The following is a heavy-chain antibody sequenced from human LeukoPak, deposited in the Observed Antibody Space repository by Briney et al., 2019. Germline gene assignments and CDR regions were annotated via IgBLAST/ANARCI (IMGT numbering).Heavy chain of an antibody. Sequence: GGCLRLSCAASGFTFSDYRMNGVRQAPGRGLEWISYIGIDSGNTNYADSVKGRFTIPGDKAKNSLYLQMNSLRVEDTAVYYCARDYKYAFDNWGQGTLVTVSS. J-gene: IGHJ4*02. D-gene: IGHD5-24*01. V-gene: IGHV3-48*01. CDR2: IGIDSGNT. CDR3: ARDYKYAFDN. CDR1: GFTFSDYR.